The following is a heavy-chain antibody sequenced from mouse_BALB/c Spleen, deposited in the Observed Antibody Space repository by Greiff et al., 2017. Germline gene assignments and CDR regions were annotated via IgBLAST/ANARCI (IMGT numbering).Heavy chain of an antibody. CDR2: ISYSGST. J-gene: IGHJ1*01. Sequence: EVQGVESGPGLVKPSQSLSLTCTVTGYSITSDYAWNWIRQFPGNKLEWMGYISYSGSTSYNPSLKSRISITRDTSKNQFFLQLNSVTTEDTATYYCAREIITTATWYFDVWGAGTTVTVSS. CDR1: GYSITSDYA. CDR3: AREIITTATWYFDV. V-gene: IGHV3-2*02. D-gene: IGHD1-2*01.